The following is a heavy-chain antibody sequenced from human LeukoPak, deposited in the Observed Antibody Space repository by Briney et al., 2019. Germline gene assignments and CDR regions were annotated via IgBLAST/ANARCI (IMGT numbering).Heavy chain of an antibody. D-gene: IGHD4-17*01. CDR2: IYSGGST. J-gene: IGHJ4*02. CDR1: GFTVSSNY. Sequence: GGSLRLSCAASGFTVSSNYMSWVRQAPGKGLEWVSVIYSGGSTYYADSVKGRFTISRDNSKNTLYLQMNSLRAEDTAVYYCARVIYGDYGGDYWGQGTLDTVSS. V-gene: IGHV3-53*01. CDR3: ARVIYGDYGGDY.